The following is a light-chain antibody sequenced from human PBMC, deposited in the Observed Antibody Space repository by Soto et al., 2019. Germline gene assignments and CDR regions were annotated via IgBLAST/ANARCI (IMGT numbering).Light chain of an antibody. CDR2: EAS. Sequence: EIVLTQYPATLSLSPGERANLSCRASQSVSSYLAWYQQKPGQAPRLLIYEASNSANGIPARFSCSGSGTDFSLTISSLEPENFAVYYCKQRSKWPAYSFGERTKLEIK. CDR1: QSVSSY. V-gene: IGKV3-11*01. CDR3: KQRSKWPAYS. J-gene: IGKJ2*01.